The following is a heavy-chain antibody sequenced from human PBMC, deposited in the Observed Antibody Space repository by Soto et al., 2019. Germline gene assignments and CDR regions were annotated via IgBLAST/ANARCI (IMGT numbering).Heavy chain of an antibody. CDR3: AKDIVVVPAATYFDY. V-gene: IGHV3-23*01. Sequence: PGGSLRLSCAASGFPFSSYAMTWARQAPGKGLEWVSAISGSGGSTYYADSVKGRFTISRDNSKNTLYLQMNSLRAEDTAVYYCAKDIVVVPAATYFDYWGQGTLVTVSS. D-gene: IGHD2-2*01. CDR1: GFPFSSYA. J-gene: IGHJ4*02. CDR2: ISGSGGST.